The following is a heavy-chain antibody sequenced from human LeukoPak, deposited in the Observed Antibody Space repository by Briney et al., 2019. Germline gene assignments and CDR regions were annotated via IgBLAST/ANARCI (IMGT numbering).Heavy chain of an antibody. J-gene: IGHJ6*04. Sequence: SETLSLTCAVYGGSFSGYYWSWIRQPPGKGLEWIGEINHSGSTNYNPSLKSRVTISVDTSKNQFSLKLSSVTAADTAVYYSAVPLAYYYYGMDVWGKGTTVTVSS. CDR3: AVPLAYYYYGMDV. CDR1: GGSFSGYY. V-gene: IGHV4-34*01. CDR2: INHSGST.